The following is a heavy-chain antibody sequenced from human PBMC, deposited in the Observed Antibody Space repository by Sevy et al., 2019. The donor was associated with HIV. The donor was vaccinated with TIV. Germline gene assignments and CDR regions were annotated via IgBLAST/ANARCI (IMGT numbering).Heavy chain of an antibody. CDR2: INPSGGST. D-gene: IGHD2-15*01. Sequence: ASVKVSCKASGYTFTSYYIHWVRQAPGQGLEWMGIINPSGGSTSYAQKFKGRVTMTRDTSTSTVYMEMSSLRSGDTAVYYCARGGGVVVGATVSGMDVWGQGTTVTVSS. V-gene: IGHV1-46*01. CDR1: GYTFTSYY. CDR3: ARGGGVVVGATVSGMDV. J-gene: IGHJ6*02.